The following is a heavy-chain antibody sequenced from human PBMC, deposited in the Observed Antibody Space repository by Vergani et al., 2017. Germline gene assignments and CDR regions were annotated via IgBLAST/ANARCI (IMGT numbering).Heavy chain of an antibody. J-gene: IGHJ3*02. CDR3: ARLFYGGNSVPDAFDI. CDR1: GFTFSSYG. V-gene: IGHV3-30*03. Sequence: QVQLVVSGGGVVQPGRSLRLSCAASGFTFSSYGLHWVRQAPGKGLEWVAVISYDGSKTYYVDSVKGQFTISRDNAKNALYLQMNSLRADDTAVYYCARLFYGGNSVPDAFDIWGQGTMVTVSS. D-gene: IGHD4-23*01. CDR2: ISYDGSKT.